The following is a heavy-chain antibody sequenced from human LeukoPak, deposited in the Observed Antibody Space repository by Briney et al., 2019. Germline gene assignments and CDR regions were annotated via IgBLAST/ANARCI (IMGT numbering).Heavy chain of an antibody. J-gene: IGHJ4*02. CDR3: ARGRWSSGSRNYFDY. CDR2: IYSSGDT. V-gene: IGHV4-31*03. Sequence: PSETLSLTCTVSGGSITSGTYYWTWIRHHPGKGLEWIGYIYSSGDTQYNPSLRSRVTMSVDTSKSQFSLKLSSVTAADTAVYYCARGRWSSGSRNYFDYWGQGTLVTVSS. CDR1: GGSITSGTYY. D-gene: IGHD6-19*01.